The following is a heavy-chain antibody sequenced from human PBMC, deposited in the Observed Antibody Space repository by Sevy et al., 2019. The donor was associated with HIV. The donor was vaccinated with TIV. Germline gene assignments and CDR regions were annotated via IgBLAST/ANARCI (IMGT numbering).Heavy chain of an antibody. D-gene: IGHD3-10*01. V-gene: IGHV3-23*01. CDR3: AKEDPGVFHH. CDR1: GFSGFTFSSFV. Sequence: GGSLRLSCAVSGFSGFTFSSFVISWVRQAPGKGLEWVSAISGSGGSTYYADSVKGRFTISRDNSKNTLDLEMNSLRAEDTAVYYCAKEDPGVFHHWGQGTLVTLSS. J-gene: IGHJ1*01. CDR2: ISGSGGST.